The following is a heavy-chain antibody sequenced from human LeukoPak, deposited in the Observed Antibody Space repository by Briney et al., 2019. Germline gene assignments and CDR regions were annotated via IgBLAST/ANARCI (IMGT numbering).Heavy chain of an antibody. J-gene: IGHJ4*02. CDR3: ARAGNGYYAD. CDR2: INSDGSIK. V-gene: IGHV3-74*01. Sequence: GGSLRLSCAVSGFTSSSYWMHWVRQAPGKGLVWVSRINSDGSIKTYAESVKGRFTISRDNAKKTLYLHMNSLRAEDTAMYYCARAGNGYYADWGQGALVTVSS. CDR1: GFTSSSYW. D-gene: IGHD3-22*01.